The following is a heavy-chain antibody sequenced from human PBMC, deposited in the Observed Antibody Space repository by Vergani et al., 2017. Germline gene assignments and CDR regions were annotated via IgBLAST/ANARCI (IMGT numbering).Heavy chain of an antibody. V-gene: IGHV4-34*11. Sequence: QVQLQQWGAGLLKPSETLSLTCAVYGGSFSGYYWSWIRQPPGKGLEWIGYIYYSGSTNYNPSLKSRVTISVDTSKNQFSLKLSSVTAADTAVYYCARDRGFIDYWGQGTLVTVSS. CDR1: GGSFSGYY. CDR2: IYYSGST. J-gene: IGHJ4*02. CDR3: ARDRGFIDY.